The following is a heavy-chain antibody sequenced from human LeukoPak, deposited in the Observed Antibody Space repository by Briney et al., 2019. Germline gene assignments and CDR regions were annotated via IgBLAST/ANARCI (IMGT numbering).Heavy chain of an antibody. J-gene: IGHJ6*03. CDR2: ISGSGGST. CDR1: GFTFSSYG. Sequence: PGGSLRLSCAASGFTFSSYGMSWVRQAPGKGLEWVSAISGSGGSTYYADSVKGRFTISRDNSKNTLYLQMNSLRAEDTAVYYCARDLYSSSWYNRPHYYYYYMDVWGKGTTVTISS. D-gene: IGHD6-13*01. CDR3: ARDLYSSSWYNRPHYYYYYMDV. V-gene: IGHV3-23*01.